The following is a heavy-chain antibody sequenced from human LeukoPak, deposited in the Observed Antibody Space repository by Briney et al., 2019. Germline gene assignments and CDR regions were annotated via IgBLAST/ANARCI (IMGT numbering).Heavy chain of an antibody. CDR1: GFTFRTFG. Sequence: GGSLSLSCAASGFTFRTFGMHWVRQAPGKGLEWVAIIWYDGINKYCADSVKGRFTISRDNSKNTLYLQMNSLRAEDPAVYYCARDYYDSSGQLHAGAHAFDIWGQGTMVTVSS. D-gene: IGHD3-22*01. J-gene: IGHJ3*02. V-gene: IGHV3-33*01. CDR3: ARDYYDSSGQLHAGAHAFDI. CDR2: IWYDGINK.